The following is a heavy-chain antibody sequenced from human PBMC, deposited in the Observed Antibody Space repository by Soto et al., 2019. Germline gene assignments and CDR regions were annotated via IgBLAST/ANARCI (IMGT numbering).Heavy chain of an antibody. Sequence: EVQLVESGGGLVQPGGSLRLSCAASGFTVSSNYMSWVRQAPGKGLEWVSVIYSGGSTYYADSVKGRFTISRHNSKNTLYLQMNSLRAEDTDVYYCASPYSGYDYDAFDIWGQGTMVTVSS. CDR1: GFTVSSNY. J-gene: IGHJ3*02. V-gene: IGHV3-53*04. CDR2: IYSGGST. CDR3: ASPYSGYDYDAFDI. D-gene: IGHD5-12*01.